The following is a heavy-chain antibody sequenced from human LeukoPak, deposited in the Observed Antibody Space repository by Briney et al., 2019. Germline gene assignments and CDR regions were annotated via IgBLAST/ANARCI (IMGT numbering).Heavy chain of an antibody. CDR3: ARDPMIIAVAGTDYYYGMDV. Sequence: ASVKVSCEASGYTFTSYGISWVRQAPGQGLEWMGWISAYNGNTNYAQKLQGRVTMTTDTSTSTAYMELRSLRSDDTAVYYCARDPMIIAVAGTDYYYGMDVWGQGTTVTVSS. V-gene: IGHV1-18*01. CDR2: ISAYNGNT. J-gene: IGHJ6*02. D-gene: IGHD6-19*01. CDR1: GYTFTSYG.